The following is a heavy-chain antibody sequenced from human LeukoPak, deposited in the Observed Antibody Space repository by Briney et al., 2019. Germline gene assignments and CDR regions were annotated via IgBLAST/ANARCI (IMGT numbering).Heavy chain of an antibody. Sequence: GGSLRLSCAASGFTFSSYAMCWVRQAPGKGLEWVSAISGSGGSTYYADSVKGRFTISRDNSKNTLYLQMNSLRAEDTAVYYCAKAPRSIVVVPAAHFDYWGQGTLVTVSS. CDR3: AKAPRSIVVVPAAHFDY. V-gene: IGHV3-23*01. CDR1: GFTFSSYA. CDR2: ISGSGGST. D-gene: IGHD2-2*01. J-gene: IGHJ4*02.